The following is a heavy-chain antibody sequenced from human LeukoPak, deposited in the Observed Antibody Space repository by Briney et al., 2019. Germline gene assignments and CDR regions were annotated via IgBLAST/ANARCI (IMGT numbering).Heavy chain of an antibody. V-gene: IGHV4-59*06. CDR2: IYYSGST. J-gene: IGHJ3*02. CDR3: ARDFDSYGLRGAFDI. Sequence: SETLSLTCTVSGGSISSYYWSWIRQHPGKGLEWIGYIYYSGSTYYNPSLKSRVTISVDTSKNQFSLELSSVTAADTAVYYCARDFDSYGLRGAFDIWGQGTMVTVSS. CDR1: GGSISSYY. D-gene: IGHD5-18*01.